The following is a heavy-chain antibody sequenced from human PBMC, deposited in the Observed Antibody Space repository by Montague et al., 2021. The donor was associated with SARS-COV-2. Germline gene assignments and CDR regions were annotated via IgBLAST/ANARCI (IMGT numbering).Heavy chain of an antibody. CDR1: GDSVSSNSPA. CDR2: TYYGSKWYN. V-gene: IGHV6-1*01. J-gene: IGHJ6*02. Sequence: CAISGDSVSSNSPASNWIRQSPSRLLECLGRTYYGSKWYNDYAVXXKGRITINPDTSKNQFSLQLNSVTPGETAVYYCASGRMVPYSSSWTTLYYYYGMDVWGQGTTVTVSS. D-gene: IGHD6-13*01. CDR3: ASGRMVPYSSSWTTLYYYYGMDV.